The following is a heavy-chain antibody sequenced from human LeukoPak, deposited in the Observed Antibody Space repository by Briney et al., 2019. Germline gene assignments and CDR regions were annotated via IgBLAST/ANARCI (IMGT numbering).Heavy chain of an antibody. Sequence: SQTLSLTCTVSGGSISSGGHYWSWIRHHPGKGLEWIGYIYYSGSTYYNPSLNTRVTISVDTSKQQLSLRLSSVTAADTAVYYCARTESDSFDYWGQGTLVTVSS. D-gene: IGHD3-22*01. CDR3: ARTESDSFDY. J-gene: IGHJ4*02. CDR2: IYYSGST. CDR1: GGSISSGGHY. V-gene: IGHV4-31*03.